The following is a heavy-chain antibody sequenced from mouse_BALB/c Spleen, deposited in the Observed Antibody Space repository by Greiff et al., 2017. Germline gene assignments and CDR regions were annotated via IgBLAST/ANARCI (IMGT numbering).Heavy chain of an antibody. D-gene: IGHD2-4*01. Sequence: DVKLVESGGGLVKPGGSLKLSCAASGFAFSSYDMSWVRQTPEKRLEWVAYISSGGGSTYYPDTVKGRFTISRDNAKNTLYLQMSSLKSEDTAMYYCARRKDDYLFDYWGQGTTLTVSS. J-gene: IGHJ2*01. V-gene: IGHV5-12-1*01. CDR3: ARRKDDYLFDY. CDR2: ISSGGGST. CDR1: GFAFSSYD.